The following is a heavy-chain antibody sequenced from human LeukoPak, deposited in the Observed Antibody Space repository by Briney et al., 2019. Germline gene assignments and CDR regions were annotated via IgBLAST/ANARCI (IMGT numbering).Heavy chain of an antibody. CDR3: ARAGDYGENGWFDP. CDR2: ISGYNGNT. D-gene: IGHD4-17*01. V-gene: IGHV1-18*01. Sequence: ASVKVSCKASGYTFTSYGISWVRQAPGQGLEWMGWISGYNGNTDYAQKLQGRVTMTRDTSTSTVYMELRSLRSDDTAVYYCARAGDYGENGWFDPWGQGTLVTVSS. J-gene: IGHJ5*02. CDR1: GYTFTSYG.